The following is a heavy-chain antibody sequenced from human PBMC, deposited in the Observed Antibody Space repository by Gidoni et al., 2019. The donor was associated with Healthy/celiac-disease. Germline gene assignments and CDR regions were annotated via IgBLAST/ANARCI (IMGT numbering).Heavy chain of an antibody. CDR3: ARGFSGGSCYSFDY. D-gene: IGHD2-15*01. CDR1: GYYIGSGYY. Sequence: QVQLQESGPGLVKPSETLSLTCTVSGYYIGSGYYWAWIRQPQGTGLEWIGSFYHSGSTYYNPSLKSRVTISVDTSKNQFSLKLSSVTAADTAVYYCARGFSGGSCYSFDYWGQGTLVTVSS. CDR2: FYHSGST. V-gene: IGHV4-38-2*02. J-gene: IGHJ4*02.